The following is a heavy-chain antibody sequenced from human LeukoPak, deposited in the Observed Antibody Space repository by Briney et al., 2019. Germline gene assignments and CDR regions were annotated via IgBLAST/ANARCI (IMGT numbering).Heavy chain of an antibody. CDR2: IRGDGNT. Sequence: PGGSLRLSCAASGFTFSSYSMYWVRQTPRKGLEWVSEIRGDGNTYYADSVKGRFAISRDNSKNTLFLQMHSLRVEDTAIYYCARLVGVSPLDFWGRGTLVTVSS. V-gene: IGHV3-23*01. CDR1: GFTFSSYS. J-gene: IGHJ4*02. CDR3: ARLVGVSPLDF. D-gene: IGHD3-16*01.